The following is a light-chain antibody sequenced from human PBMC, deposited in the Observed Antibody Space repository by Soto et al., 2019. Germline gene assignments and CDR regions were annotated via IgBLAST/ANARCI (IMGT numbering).Light chain of an antibody. CDR1: NIGSKS. Sequence: SYELTQPPSVSVAPGQTARITCGGNNIGSKSVHWYQQKAGQAPVLVVHDDSDRPSGIPERFSGSNSGNTATLTISSVAVGDEADYYCQVWDSISDMGVFGPGTKLTVL. V-gene: IGLV3-21*02. CDR2: DDS. CDR3: QVWDSISDMGV. J-gene: IGLJ1*01.